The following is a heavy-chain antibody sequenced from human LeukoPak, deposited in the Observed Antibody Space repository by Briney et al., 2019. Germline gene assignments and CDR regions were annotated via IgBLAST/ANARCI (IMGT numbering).Heavy chain of an antibody. Sequence: SETLSLTCTVSGGSINDASWNWIRQPPGQGLEWIGYIYHSGGTNYNPSLKSRFTISLDTSKNQFSLKLSSVTAADTAVYYCARVGTYYRSLDSWGQGTLVTVSS. CDR2: IYHSGGT. J-gene: IGHJ4*02. V-gene: IGHV4-59*01. CDR3: ARVGTYYRSLDS. CDR1: GGSINDAS. D-gene: IGHD3-10*01.